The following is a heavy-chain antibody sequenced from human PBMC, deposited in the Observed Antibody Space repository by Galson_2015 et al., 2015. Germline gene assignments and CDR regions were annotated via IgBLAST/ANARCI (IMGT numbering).Heavy chain of an antibody. D-gene: IGHD3-22*01. Sequence: SLRLSCAASGFTFSSYGMDWVRQAPGKGLEWVEVIWYDGSNKYYADSVKGRFTISRDNSKNTLYLQMNSLRAEDTAVYYCARGYYDSSGYSDYWGQGTLVTVSS. V-gene: IGHV3-33*01. CDR1: GFTFSSYG. CDR3: ARGYYDSSGYSDY. J-gene: IGHJ4*02. CDR2: IWYDGSNK.